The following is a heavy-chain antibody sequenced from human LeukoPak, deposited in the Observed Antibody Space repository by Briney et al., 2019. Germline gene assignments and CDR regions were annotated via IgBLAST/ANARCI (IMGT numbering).Heavy chain of an antibody. D-gene: IGHD2-2*01. CDR2: IWSDGSTK. V-gene: IGHV3-33*01. CDR3: ARDAATSVGMPHY. Sequence: PGRSLGLSCVASGFTFSSYGMHWVRQAPGKGLEWVAIIWSDGSTKYYVGSVKGRFTISRDSSKSTLYLQMNSLRAEDTAVYYCARDAATSVGMPHYWGQGTVVTVSS. CDR1: GFTFSSYG. J-gene: IGHJ4*02.